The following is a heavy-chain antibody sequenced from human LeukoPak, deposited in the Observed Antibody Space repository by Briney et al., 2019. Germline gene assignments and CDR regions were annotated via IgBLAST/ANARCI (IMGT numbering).Heavy chain of an antibody. CDR2: ISGSGGST. CDR1: GFTFSSYA. J-gene: IGHJ3*02. D-gene: IGHD3-9*01. Sequence: PGGSLRLSCAASGFTFSSYAMSWVRQAPGKGLEWVSAISGSGGSTYYADSVKGRFTISRDNSKNTLYLQMNSLRAEDTAVYYCAKLLGRGFDWLRGDAFDIWGQGTMVTVSS. CDR3: AKLLGRGFDWLRGDAFDI. V-gene: IGHV3-23*01.